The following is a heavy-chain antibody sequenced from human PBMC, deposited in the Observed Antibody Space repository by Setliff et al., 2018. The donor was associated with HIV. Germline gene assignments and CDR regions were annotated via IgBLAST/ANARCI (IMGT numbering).Heavy chain of an antibody. CDR1: GGPFNFYF. CDR3: ARSSGRYSTSSLAF. Sequence: SETLSLTCAVYGGPFNFYFWTWIRQTPGKGLEWIGDISHSGKSNYNPSLESRVTMSVDTSKNQFSLRLASVTAADTAIYYCARSSGRYSTSSLAFWGQGTLVTVSS. V-gene: IGHV4-34*01. D-gene: IGHD6-6*01. J-gene: IGHJ4*02. CDR2: ISHSGKS.